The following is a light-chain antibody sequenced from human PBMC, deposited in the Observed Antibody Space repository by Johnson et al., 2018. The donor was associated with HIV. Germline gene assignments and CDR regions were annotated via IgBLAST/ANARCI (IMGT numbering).Light chain of an antibody. J-gene: IGLJ1*01. Sequence: QSVLTQPPSVSAAPGQKVTISCSGSTSNIGNNYVSWYQQLPGTAPKLLIYEKNKRPSGIPDRFSASKSGTSATLDITGLQTGVEADYYCVTWDSSLGAHYFFGSGTEVTVL. V-gene: IGLV1-51*02. CDR3: VTWDSSLGAHYF. CDR1: TSNIGNNY. CDR2: EKN.